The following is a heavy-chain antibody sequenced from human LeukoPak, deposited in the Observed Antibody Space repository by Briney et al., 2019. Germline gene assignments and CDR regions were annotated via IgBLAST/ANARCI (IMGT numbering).Heavy chain of an antibody. CDR2: IIPIFGIA. Sequence: ASVKVSCKASGGTFSSYAFSWVRQAPGQGLEWMGRIIPIFGIANYAQKFQGRVTITADKSTSTAYMELSSLRSEDTAVYYCAREELYCSSTSCYSIRYYFDYWGQGTLVTVSS. J-gene: IGHJ4*02. CDR1: GGTFSSYA. CDR3: AREELYCSSTSCYSIRYYFDY. D-gene: IGHD2-2*01. V-gene: IGHV1-69*04.